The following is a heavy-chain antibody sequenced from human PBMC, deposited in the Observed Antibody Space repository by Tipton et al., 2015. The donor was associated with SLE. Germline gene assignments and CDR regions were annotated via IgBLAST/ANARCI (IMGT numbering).Heavy chain of an antibody. CDR2: IYTSGST. J-gene: IGHJ6*02. CDR1: GGSISSHY. Sequence: TLSLTCTVSGGSISSHYWSWIRQPPGKGLEWIGYIYTSGSTNYNPSLKSRVTISVDTSKNQFSLKLSSVTAADTAVYYCARGGRGLYYYHGMDVWGQGTTVTVSS. CDR3: ARGGRGLYYYHGMDV. D-gene: IGHD1-26*01. V-gene: IGHV4-4*08.